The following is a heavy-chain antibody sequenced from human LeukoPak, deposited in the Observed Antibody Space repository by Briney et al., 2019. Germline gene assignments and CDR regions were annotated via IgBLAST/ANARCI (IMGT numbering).Heavy chain of an antibody. CDR1: GYTFTSYD. CDR3: ARAPRWPSVVSAAELDY. D-gene: IGHD2-2*01. CDR2: MNPNSGNT. V-gene: IGHV1-8*03. J-gene: IGHJ4*02. Sequence: ASVKVSCKASGYTFTSYDINWVRQATGQGLEWMGWMNPNSGNTGYAQKFQGRVTITRNTSINTAYMELSSLRSEDTAVYYGARAPRWPSVVSAAELDYWGQGTLVTVSS.